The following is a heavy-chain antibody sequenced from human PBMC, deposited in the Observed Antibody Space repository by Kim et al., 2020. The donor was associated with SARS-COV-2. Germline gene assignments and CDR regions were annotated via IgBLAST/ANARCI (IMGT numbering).Heavy chain of an antibody. CDR3: ARRGRGGSYYYYYGMDV. CDR1: GYSFTSYW. Sequence: GESLKISCKGSGYSFTSYWISWVRQMPGKGLEWMGRIDPSDSYTNYSPSFQGHVTISADKSISTAYLQWSSLKASDTAMYYCARRGRGGSYYYYYGMDVRGQGTTVTVS. J-gene: IGHJ6*02. V-gene: IGHV5-10-1*01. CDR2: IDPSDSYT. D-gene: IGHD1-26*01.